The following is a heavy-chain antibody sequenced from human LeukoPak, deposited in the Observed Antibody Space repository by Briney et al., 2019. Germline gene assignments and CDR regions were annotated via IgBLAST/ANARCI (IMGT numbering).Heavy chain of an antibody. J-gene: IGHJ4*02. CDR2: IRSKANSYAT. V-gene: IGHV3-73*01. CDR3: TSMGKNDYVWGSYRQFDY. Sequence: GGSLRLSCAASGFTFSGSAMHWVRQASGKGLEWVARIRSKANSYATAYAASVKGRFTISRDDSKNTAYLQMNSLKTEDTAVYYCTSMGKNDYVWGSYRQFDYWGQGTLVTVSS. D-gene: IGHD3-16*02. CDR1: GFTFSGSA.